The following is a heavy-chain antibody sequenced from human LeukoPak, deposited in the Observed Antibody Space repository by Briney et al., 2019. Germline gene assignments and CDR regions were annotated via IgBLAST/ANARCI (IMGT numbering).Heavy chain of an antibody. D-gene: IGHD1-26*01. V-gene: IGHV1-3*01. CDR2: INAGNGNT. CDR3: ARGMYSGSYFDYYGMDV. Sequence: PLASVKVSCKASGYTFTSYAMHWVRQAPGQRLEWMGWINAGNGNTEYSQKFQGRVTITRDTSASTAYMELSSLRSEDTAVYYCARGMYSGSYFDYYGMDVWGQGTTVTVSS. CDR1: GYTFTSYA. J-gene: IGHJ6*02.